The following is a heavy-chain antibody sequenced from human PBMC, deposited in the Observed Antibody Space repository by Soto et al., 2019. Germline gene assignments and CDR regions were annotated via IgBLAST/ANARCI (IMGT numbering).Heavy chain of an antibody. Sequence: SETLSLTCTVSGGSISSYYWSWIRQPPGKGLEWIGEIYRTGSTNYNPSLKSRVTISLDKSENQFSLKVTSLTAADTAVYYCASQDPGTSVDYWGQGTLVTVSS. CDR1: GGSISSYY. J-gene: IGHJ4*02. CDR2: IYRTGST. CDR3: ASQDPGTSVDY. V-gene: IGHV4-59*08. D-gene: IGHD1-7*01.